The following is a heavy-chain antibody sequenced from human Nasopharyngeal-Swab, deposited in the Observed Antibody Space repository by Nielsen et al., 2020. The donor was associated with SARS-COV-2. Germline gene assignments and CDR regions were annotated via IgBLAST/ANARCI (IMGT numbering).Heavy chain of an antibody. J-gene: IGHJ2*01. CDR3: AKDGSHYDFWTGRWYFDL. CDR2: ITGSGGIT. CDR1: GFPFRNYY. V-gene: IGHV3-23*01. D-gene: IGHD3-3*01. Sequence: GESLKISCAASGFPFRNYYMTWVRQPPGKGLEWVSGITGSGGITYYADSVKGRFTISRDNSKNTLYLQMNSLTAEDTAIYSCAKDGSHYDFWTGRWYFDLWGRGTLVTVSS.